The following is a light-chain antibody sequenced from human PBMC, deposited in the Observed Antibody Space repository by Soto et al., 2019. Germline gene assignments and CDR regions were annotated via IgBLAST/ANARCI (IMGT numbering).Light chain of an antibody. CDR1: DSNIGENFD. CDR3: QSYDSGLSGSV. J-gene: IGLJ3*02. V-gene: IGLV1-40*01. CDR2: GNN. Sequence: QAVVTQPPSVSGAPGQRVTISCTGSDSNIGENFDVHWYQQLPGTAPTLLIYGNNNRPSGVPDRFSASRSGTSASLAITGLQAEDEADYYCQSYDSGLSGSVFGGGTKLTVL.